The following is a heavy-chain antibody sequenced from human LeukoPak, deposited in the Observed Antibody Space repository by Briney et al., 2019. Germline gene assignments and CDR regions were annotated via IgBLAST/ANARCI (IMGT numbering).Heavy chain of an antibody. V-gene: IGHV4-4*07. CDR3: ARAGCSGGSCYYSAFDI. CDR1: GGSISSYS. J-gene: IGHJ3*02. Sequence: SETLSLTCTVSGGSISSYSWSWIRQPAVKGLEWIGRMYTSGSTKYNPSLKSRVTMSVDTSKNQFSLKLSSVTAADTAVYYCARAGCSGGSCYYSAFDIWGQGTMVTVSS. CDR2: MYTSGST. D-gene: IGHD2-15*01.